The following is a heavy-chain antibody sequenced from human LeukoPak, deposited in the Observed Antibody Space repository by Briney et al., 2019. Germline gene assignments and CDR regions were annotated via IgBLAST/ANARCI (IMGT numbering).Heavy chain of an antibody. CDR2: AGWAGGTT. Sequence: GGSLGLSCATSGFNFDRYIIHWVRQAPGKGLEWVPLAGWAGGTTFYSDSVRGRFTISRDSGRKSVYLQMNSLTTDDTAFYFCAKELDTMFFDYWGQGALVTVSS. J-gene: IGHJ4*02. D-gene: IGHD3-10*02. CDR1: GFNFDRYI. CDR3: AKELDTMFFDY. V-gene: IGHV3-43*01.